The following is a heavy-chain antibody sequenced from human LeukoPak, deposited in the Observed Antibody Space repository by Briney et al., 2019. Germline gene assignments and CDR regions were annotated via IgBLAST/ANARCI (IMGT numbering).Heavy chain of an antibody. Sequence: SVKVSCKAAGFTFTISAMQWVRQARGQRLGWIGWIVVGSGNTNDGQKFQERVTITRDMSTRTAYMELSSLRSEDTAVYYCAAAAINYYDSSGYAFDIWGQGTMVTVSS. CDR2: IVVGSGNT. CDR1: GFTFTISA. CDR3: AAAAINYYDSSGYAFDI. V-gene: IGHV1-58*02. D-gene: IGHD3-22*01. J-gene: IGHJ3*02.